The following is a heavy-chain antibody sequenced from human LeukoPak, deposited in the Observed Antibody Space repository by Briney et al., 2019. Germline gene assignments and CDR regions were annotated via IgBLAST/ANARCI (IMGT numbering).Heavy chain of an antibody. V-gene: IGHV4-39*01. Sequence: SETLSLTCAVSGGSITSISYYWGWIRQPPGKGLEWIGSIYYSGSTYYNPSLKSRVTISVDTSRNEFSLKLTSVTAADTAMYYCARGVGSRLNYYYYYGLDVWGQGTTVTVSS. D-gene: IGHD1-26*01. CDR3: ARGVGSRLNYYYYYGLDV. J-gene: IGHJ6*02. CDR1: GGSITSISYY. CDR2: IYYSGST.